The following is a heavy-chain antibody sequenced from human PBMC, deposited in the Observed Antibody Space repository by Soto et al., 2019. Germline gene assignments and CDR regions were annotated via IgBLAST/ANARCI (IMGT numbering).Heavy chain of an antibody. J-gene: IGHJ4*02. CDR2: IIPMFGTS. D-gene: IGHD2-2*02. CDR1: GGTFSGYA. CDR3: ARGSCSSTSCYKEYYFDL. Sequence: QVQLVQSGAEVKKPGSSVKVSCKASGGTFSGYAISWVRQAPGQGLEWMGEIIPMFGTSNYAQKLQGRDTSTADASTSTAYMELSSLRSEDTAVYYCARGSCSSTSCYKEYYFDLWGQGTLVTVSS. V-gene: IGHV1-69*01.